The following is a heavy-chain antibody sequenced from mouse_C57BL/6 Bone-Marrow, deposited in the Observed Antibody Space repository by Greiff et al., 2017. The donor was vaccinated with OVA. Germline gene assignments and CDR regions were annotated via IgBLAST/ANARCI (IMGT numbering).Heavy chain of an antibody. Sequence: VHVKQSGPELVKPGASVKISCKASGYSFTDYNMNWVKQSNGKSLEWIGVINPNYGTTSYNQKFKGKATLTVDQSSSTAYMQLNSLTSEDSAVYYCARWYYGSSRYFDYWGQGTTLTVSS. CDR1: GYSFTDYN. CDR2: INPNYGTT. J-gene: IGHJ2*01. V-gene: IGHV1-39*01. D-gene: IGHD1-1*01. CDR3: ARWYYGSSRYFDY.